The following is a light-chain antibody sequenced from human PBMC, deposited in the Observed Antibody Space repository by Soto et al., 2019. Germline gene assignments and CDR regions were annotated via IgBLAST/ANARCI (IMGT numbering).Light chain of an antibody. CDR3: ATWHDSLSACV. CDR1: SSNIGSNY. V-gene: IGLV1-47*01. Sequence: QYVLTQPPSASGTPGQRVTSSCSGSSSNIGSNYVYWYQQLPGTAPKLLIYNNGQRPSGVPNRYSGSKSGTSASLAISGLRSEDEADYYCATWHDSLSACVFGGGTKLTVL. CDR2: NNG. J-gene: IGLJ3*02.